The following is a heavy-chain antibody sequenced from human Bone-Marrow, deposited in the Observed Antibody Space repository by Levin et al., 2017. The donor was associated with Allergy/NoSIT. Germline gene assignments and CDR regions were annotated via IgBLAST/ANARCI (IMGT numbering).Heavy chain of an antibody. J-gene: IGHJ6*02. CDR3: ATTLNTVTSKPPYYYYGMDV. V-gene: IGHV3-30*04. CDR2: ISSDGSEK. Sequence: GGSLRLSCVASGFTFSTYAIHWVRLAPGKGLEWVAHISSDGSEKYDADSVKGRFTISRDNSKNTLYLQMNSLRPEDTAVYYCATTLNTVTSKPPYYYYGMDVWGQGTTVTVSS. D-gene: IGHD4-11*01. CDR1: GFTFSTYA.